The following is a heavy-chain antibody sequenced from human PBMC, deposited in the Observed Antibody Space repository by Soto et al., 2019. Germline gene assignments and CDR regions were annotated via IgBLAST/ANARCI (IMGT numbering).Heavy chain of an antibody. V-gene: IGHV1-8*01. Sequence: QVQLVQSGAEVKKPGASVKVSCKASGYTFTSYDINWVRQATGQGLEWMGWMNPNSGNTGYAQKFQGRVTMTRNTSISTAYMELSSLRSEDTAVYYCARGFRCSVGSCYYFDYWGQGTLVTVSS. CDR1: GYTFTSYD. CDR3: ARGFRCSVGSCYYFDY. D-gene: IGHD2-15*01. J-gene: IGHJ4*02. CDR2: MNPNSGNT.